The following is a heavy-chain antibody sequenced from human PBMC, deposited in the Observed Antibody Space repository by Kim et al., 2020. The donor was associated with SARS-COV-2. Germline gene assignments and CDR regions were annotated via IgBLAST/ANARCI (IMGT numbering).Heavy chain of an antibody. D-gene: IGHD5-18*01. CDR3: ARDPDLHGYSYLDF. V-gene: IGHV3-74*01. Sequence: ADSVKGRFTISRDNAKSTLYLQVNSLGAEDTAVYFCARDPDLHGYSYLDFRGQGTLVTVSS. J-gene: IGHJ4*02.